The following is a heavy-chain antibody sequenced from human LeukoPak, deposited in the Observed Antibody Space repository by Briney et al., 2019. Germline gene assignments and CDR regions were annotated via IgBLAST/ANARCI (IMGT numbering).Heavy chain of an antibody. CDR3: AKGAYDYIATAYFDY. CDR2: LIGSSGAT. Sequence: GGSLRLSCAASGFTLSSYAMNWVRQAPGKGLEWVAVLIGSSGATDYADSVKGRFTISRDNSKNTLFLQMNSLRAEDTAIYYCAKGAYDYIATAYFDYWGQGALVTVSS. J-gene: IGHJ4*02. D-gene: IGHD5-12*01. CDR1: GFTLSSYA. V-gene: IGHV3-23*01.